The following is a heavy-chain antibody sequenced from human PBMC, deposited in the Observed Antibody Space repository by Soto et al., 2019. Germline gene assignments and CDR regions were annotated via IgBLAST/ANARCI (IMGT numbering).Heavy chain of an antibody. Sequence: SETLSLTCAVSGYSISIGYYCGWMGQPQGKGREWMGSIYHSGSTYYYPSLKSRVTTSVETTKNQFSLMLSSVTAADTAVYYCERGLAVVGVAARNNWFDPWGQGTLVTVSS. CDR1: GYSISIGYY. J-gene: IGHJ5*02. CDR3: ERGLAVVGVAARNNWFDP. D-gene: IGHD2-15*01. V-gene: IGHV4-38-2*01. CDR2: IYHSGST.